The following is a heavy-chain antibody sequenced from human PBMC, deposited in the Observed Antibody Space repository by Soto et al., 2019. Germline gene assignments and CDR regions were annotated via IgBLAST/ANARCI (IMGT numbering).Heavy chain of an antibody. Sequence: SETQSLTCTVSCASISSSDYYWGWARQTPGKGLGWIGNIYYSATSYYNPSLKSLVTISIDTTKNQFSLKLKSVTAADTAVYYGARFLVPESRNTDCDYWGKGTMVTVS. CDR3: ARFLVPESRNTDCDY. CDR1: CASISSSDYY. V-gene: IGHV4-39*01. CDR2: IYYSATS. D-gene: IGHD3-3*01. J-gene: IGHJ4*02.